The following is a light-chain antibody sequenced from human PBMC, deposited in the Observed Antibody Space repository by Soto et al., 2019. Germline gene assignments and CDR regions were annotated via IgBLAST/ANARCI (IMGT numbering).Light chain of an antibody. CDR2: DVS. V-gene: IGLV2-14*03. CDR3: SSSPPSTTRV. CDR1: SSDVGAYNS. J-gene: IGLJ1*01. Sequence: QSALTQPASVSGSPGQSITLSCTGTSSDVGAYNSVSWYQQHPGKAPKLIIYDVSTRPSGVSNRFPGSKSGNTASLTISGLQAQDEADYYCSSSPPSTTRVFGTGTKLTVL.